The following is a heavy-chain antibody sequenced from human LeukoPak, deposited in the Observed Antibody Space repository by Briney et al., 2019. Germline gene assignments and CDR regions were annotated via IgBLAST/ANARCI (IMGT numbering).Heavy chain of an antibody. D-gene: IGHD3-16*01. Sequence: ASVKVSCKASGFTFTVHYMHWVRQAPGQGLEWMGWINGKSGVTFYAQQFQDRITVTRDTSISTMYLELNRLTSADTAIYYCARDFDWGPDYWGPGTLVAVSS. CDR1: GFTFTVHY. CDR3: ARDFDWGPDY. CDR2: INGKSGVT. V-gene: IGHV1-2*02. J-gene: IGHJ4*02.